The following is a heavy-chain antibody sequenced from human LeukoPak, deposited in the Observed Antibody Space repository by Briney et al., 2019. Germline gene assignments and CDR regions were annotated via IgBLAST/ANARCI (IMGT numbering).Heavy chain of an antibody. CDR1: GGSISSYY. J-gene: IGHJ4*02. Sequence: KPSETLSLTCTVSGGSISSYYWSWIRQPPGKGLEWIGYIYYSGSTNYNPSLKSRVTISVDTSKNQFFLKLSSVTAADTAVYYCARSPLNHSFDYWGQGTLVTVSS. CDR2: IYYSGST. V-gene: IGHV4-59*01. CDR3: ARSPLNHSFDY. D-gene: IGHD1-14*01.